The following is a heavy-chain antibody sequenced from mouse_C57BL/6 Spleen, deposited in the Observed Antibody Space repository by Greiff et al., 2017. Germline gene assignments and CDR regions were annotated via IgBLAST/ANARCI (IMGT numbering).Heavy chain of an antibody. V-gene: IGHV1-4*01. D-gene: IGHD4-1*01. Sequence: VQLQQSGAELARPGASVKMSCKASGYTFTSYTMHWVKQRPGQGLEWIGYINPSSGYNKYNQKFKEKATLTADKSSSTAYKQLSSLTSEDSAVYYCARRETGYWYFDVWGKGTTVTVAS. CDR3: ARRETGYWYFDV. CDR2: INPSSGYN. CDR1: GYTFTSYT. J-gene: IGHJ1*03.